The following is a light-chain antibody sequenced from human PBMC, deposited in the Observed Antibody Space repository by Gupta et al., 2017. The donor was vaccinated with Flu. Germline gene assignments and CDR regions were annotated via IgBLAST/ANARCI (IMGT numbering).Light chain of an antibody. J-gene: IGKJ1*01. CDR3: MQTIQSPVA. CDR1: QSLLHSNGYNY. V-gene: IGKV2-28*01. Sequence: ISCRSSQSLLHSNGYNYLDWYVQKPGQSPRLLIYLASNRASGVPDRFIARGSGTDFTLRIRTVEAEDVGVYYCMQTIQSPVAFGQGTKVEIK. CDR2: LAS.